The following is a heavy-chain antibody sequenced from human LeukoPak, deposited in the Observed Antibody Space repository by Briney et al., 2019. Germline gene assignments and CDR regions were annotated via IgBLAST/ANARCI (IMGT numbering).Heavy chain of an antibody. CDR1: GFTFSNYW. J-gene: IGHJ4*02. CDR3: ARDRKGVWFGDRNRRLVDY. Sequence: GGSLRLSCAASGFTFSNYWMSWVRQAPGKGLEWVANIKQDGSEKYSVDSVKGRFTISRDNAKNSLYLQMNSLRAEDTAVYYCARDRKGVWFGDRNRRLVDYWGQGTLVTVSS. D-gene: IGHD3-10*01. V-gene: IGHV3-7*01. CDR2: IKQDGSEK.